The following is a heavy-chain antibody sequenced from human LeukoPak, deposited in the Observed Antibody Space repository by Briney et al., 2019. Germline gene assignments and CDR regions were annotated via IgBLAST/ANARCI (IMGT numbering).Heavy chain of an antibody. Sequence: GGSLRLSCAASGFTFSSYAMSWVRRAPGKGLEWVSAISGSGGSTYYADSVRGRFTISRDNSKNTLYLQMNSLKTEDTAVYYCTRDGLGEDFFYFYMDVWGKGTTVTVSS. CDR2: ISGSGGST. CDR3: TRDGLGEDFFYFYMDV. V-gene: IGHV3-23*01. D-gene: IGHD1-26*01. CDR1: GFTFSSYA. J-gene: IGHJ6*03.